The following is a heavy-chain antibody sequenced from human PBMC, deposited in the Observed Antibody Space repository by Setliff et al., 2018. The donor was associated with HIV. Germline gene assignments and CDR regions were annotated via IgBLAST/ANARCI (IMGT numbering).Heavy chain of an antibody. CDR1: GYTLSSYG. J-gene: IGHJ4*02. Sequence: ASVKVSCKASGYTLSSYGISWVRQAPGQGLEWMGWISGYSGDTKYAQKFQDRVTATTDTSTNTAYLELRSLTSDDTAVYYCARSLSDDSKYVFLYWGQGTLVTVSS. V-gene: IGHV1-18*01. D-gene: IGHD4-4*01. CDR2: ISGYSGDT. CDR3: ARSLSDDSKYVFLY.